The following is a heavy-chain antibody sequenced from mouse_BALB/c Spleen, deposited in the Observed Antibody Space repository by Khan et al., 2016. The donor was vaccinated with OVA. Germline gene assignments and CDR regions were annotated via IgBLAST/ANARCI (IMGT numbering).Heavy chain of an antibody. D-gene: IGHD1-1*01. CDR3: SSSDYGSTYAMDN. V-gene: IGHV1S132*01. J-gene: IGHJ4*01. Sequence: QVQLQQSGAELVRPGASVKLSCKTSGYIFTSYWIQWVKQRSGQGLEWIARIYPGTGSTYYNEKFKGKATLTAAKSSSTAYMQLSSLKSEDSAVYFCSSSDYGSTYAMDNWCQGTSVTVSS. CDR1: GYIFTSYW. CDR2: IYPGTGST.